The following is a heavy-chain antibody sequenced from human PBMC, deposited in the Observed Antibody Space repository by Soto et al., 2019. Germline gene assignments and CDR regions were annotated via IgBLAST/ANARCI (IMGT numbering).Heavy chain of an antibody. D-gene: IGHD3-10*01. J-gene: IGHJ6*01. Sequence: RLSCAASGFMFSGFGIHWVRQAPGKGLQWVAGISKDGSKKYYADSVKGRFTISRDNSKKTLYLQMNSLRAEDTAVYYCANPSGYYFGLGSHDEASDMWGQGTGVNVSS. CDR3: ANPSGYYFGLGSHDEASDM. CDR2: ISKDGSKK. CDR1: GFMFSGFG. V-gene: IGHV3-30*18.